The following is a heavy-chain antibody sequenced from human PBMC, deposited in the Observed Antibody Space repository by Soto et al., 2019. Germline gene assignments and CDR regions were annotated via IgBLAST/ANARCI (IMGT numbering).Heavy chain of an antibody. CDR1: GFTFSDHY. V-gene: IGHV3-72*01. CDR2: TRNKANSYTT. J-gene: IGHJ5*02. D-gene: IGHD3-10*01. CDR3: AREGGSGSPSKSPNWFDP. Sequence: PGGSLRLSCAASGFTFSDHYMDWVRQAPGKGLEWVGRTRNKANSYTTEYAASVKGRFTISRDDSKNSLYLQMNSLKTEDTAVYYCAREGGSGSPSKSPNWFDPWGQGTLVTVSS.